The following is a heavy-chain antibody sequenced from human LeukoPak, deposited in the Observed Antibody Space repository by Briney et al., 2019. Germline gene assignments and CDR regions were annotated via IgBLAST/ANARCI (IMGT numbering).Heavy chain of an antibody. CDR1: GGSISSSSYY. D-gene: IGHD3-10*01. J-gene: IGHJ4*02. V-gene: IGHV4-39*07. CDR3: ARTATYYYGSGSYYNAGLDY. Sequence: SETLSLTCTVSGGSISSSSYYWSWIRQPPGKGLEWIGEINHSGSTNYNPSLKSRVTISVDTSKNQFSLKLSSVTAADTAVYYCARTATYYYGSGSYYNAGLDYWGQGTLVTVSS. CDR2: INHSGST.